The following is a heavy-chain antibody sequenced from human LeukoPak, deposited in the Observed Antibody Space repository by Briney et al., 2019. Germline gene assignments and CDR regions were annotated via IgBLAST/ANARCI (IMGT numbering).Heavy chain of an antibody. CDR2: IIPIFGTA. CDR1: GGTFSSYA. CDR3: ARVDGGYSYGFDY. J-gene: IGHJ4*02. D-gene: IGHD5-18*01. V-gene: IGHV1-69*13. Sequence: ASVKVSCKASGGTFSSYAISWVRQAPGQGLEWMGGIIPIFGTANYAQKFQGRVTITADESTSTAYMELSSLRPEDTAVYYCARVDGGYSYGFDYWGQGTLVTVSS.